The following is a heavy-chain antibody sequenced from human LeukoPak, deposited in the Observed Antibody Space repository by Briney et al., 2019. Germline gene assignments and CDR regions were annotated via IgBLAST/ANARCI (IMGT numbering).Heavy chain of an antibody. D-gene: IGHD3-22*01. CDR1: GGSISSGDYY. Sequence: PSETLSLTCTVSGGSISSGDYYWSWIRQPPGKGLEWIGYIYYSGSTYYNPSLKSRVTISVDTSKNQFSLKLSSVTAADTAVYYCARDQGVGYYDSRYAFDIWGQGTMVTVSS. CDR3: ARDQGVGYYDSRYAFDI. V-gene: IGHV4-30-4*01. J-gene: IGHJ3*02. CDR2: IYYSGST.